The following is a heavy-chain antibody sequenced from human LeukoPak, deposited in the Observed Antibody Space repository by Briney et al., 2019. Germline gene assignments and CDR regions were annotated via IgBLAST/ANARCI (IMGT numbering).Heavy chain of an antibody. CDR1: GYTFTGYY. CDR2: IIPIFGTA. J-gene: IGHJ3*02. CDR3: ASPSSRVGYKYVPGAFDI. Sequence: SVKVSCKASGYTFTGYYMHWVRQAPGQGLEWMGGIIPIFGTANYAQKFKGRVTITTDESTSTAYMELSSLRSEDTAVYYCASPSSRVGYKYVPGAFDIWGQGTMVTVSS. D-gene: IGHD2-2*01. V-gene: IGHV1-69*05.